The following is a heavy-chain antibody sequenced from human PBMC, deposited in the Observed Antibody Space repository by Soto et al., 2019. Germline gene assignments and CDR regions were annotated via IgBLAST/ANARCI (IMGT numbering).Heavy chain of an antibody. CDR3: ARHSPYYYDSSGYYYDGAFDI. D-gene: IGHD3-22*01. V-gene: IGHV4-59*08. CDR1: GGSISSYY. Sequence: PSETLSITCTVSGGSISSYYWSWILQPPGKGLEWIGYIYYSGSTNYNPSLKSRVTISVDTSKNQFSLKLSSVTAADTAVYYCARHSPYYYDSSGYYYDGAFDIWGQGTMVTVSS. CDR2: IYYSGST. J-gene: IGHJ3*02.